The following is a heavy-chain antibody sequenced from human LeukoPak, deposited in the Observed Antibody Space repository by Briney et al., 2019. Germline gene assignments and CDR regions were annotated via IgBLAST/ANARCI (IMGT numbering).Heavy chain of an antibody. Sequence: GGSLRLSCAASGFTFDDYAMHWVRQAPGKGLEWVSGISWNSGSIGYADSVKGRFTISRDNAKNSLYLQMNSLRTEDTALYYCAKSSGSYYWYYFDYWGQGTLVTVSS. V-gene: IGHV3-9*01. J-gene: IGHJ4*02. CDR1: GFTFDDYA. CDR2: ISWNSGSI. CDR3: AKSSGSYYWYYFDY. D-gene: IGHD1-26*01.